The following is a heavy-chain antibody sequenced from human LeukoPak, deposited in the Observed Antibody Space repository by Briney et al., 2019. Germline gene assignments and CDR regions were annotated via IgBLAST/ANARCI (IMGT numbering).Heavy chain of an antibody. CDR3: ASQYCSSTSCHPNNWFDP. CDR2: IIPIFGTA. Sequence: SVKVSCKASGGTFSSYAISWVRQAPGQGLEWMGGIIPIFGTANYAQKFQGRVTITTDESTSTAYMELSSLRSEDTAVYYCASQYCSSTSCHPNNWFDPWGQGTLVTVSS. CDR1: GGTFSSYA. V-gene: IGHV1-69*05. D-gene: IGHD2-2*01. J-gene: IGHJ5*02.